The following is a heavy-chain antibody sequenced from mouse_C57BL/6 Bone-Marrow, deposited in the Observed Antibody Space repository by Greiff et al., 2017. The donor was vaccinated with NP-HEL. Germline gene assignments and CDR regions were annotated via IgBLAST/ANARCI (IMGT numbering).Heavy chain of an antibody. V-gene: IGHV1-82*01. J-gene: IGHJ1*03. CDR3: ARSGYFDV. Sequence: VQLQQSGPELVKPGASVKISCKASGYAFSSSWMNWVKQRPGKGLEWIGRIYPGDGDTNYNGKFKGKATLTADKSSSTAYMQLSSLTSEDSAFYFCARSGYFDVWGTGTTVTVSS. CDR2: IYPGDGDT. CDR1: GYAFSSSW.